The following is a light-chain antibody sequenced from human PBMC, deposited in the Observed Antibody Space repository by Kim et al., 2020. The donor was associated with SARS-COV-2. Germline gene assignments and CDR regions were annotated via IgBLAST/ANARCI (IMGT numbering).Light chain of an antibody. CDR3: SAWDSSLSAWV. J-gene: IGLJ3*02. V-gene: IGLV10-54*01. CDR2: RNN. CDR1: SNNVGNQG. Sequence: QAGLTHPPSVSKGLRQTATLTCTGNSNNVGNQGAAWLQQHQGHPPKLLSYRNNNRPSGISERLSASRSGNTASLTITGLQPEDEADYYCSAWDSSLSAWVFGEGTQLTVL.